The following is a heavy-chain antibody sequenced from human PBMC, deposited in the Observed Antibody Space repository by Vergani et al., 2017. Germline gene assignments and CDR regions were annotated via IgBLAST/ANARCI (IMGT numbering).Heavy chain of an antibody. CDR3: ARDKSKRAPAVMGTYYYYMDV. D-gene: IGHD3-16*01. CDR2: ISSDGGST. CDR1: GFTFSTYA. V-gene: IGHV3-23*01. Sequence: EVQLLESGGGLVQPGGSLRLSCAASGFTFSTYAMTWVRQAPGKGLEWVSTISSDGGSTYYADSVQGRFTISRDNSKNTLYLEMESLRVEDTAVYFCARDKSKRAPAVMGTYYYYMDVWGKGTKVTVSS. J-gene: IGHJ6*03.